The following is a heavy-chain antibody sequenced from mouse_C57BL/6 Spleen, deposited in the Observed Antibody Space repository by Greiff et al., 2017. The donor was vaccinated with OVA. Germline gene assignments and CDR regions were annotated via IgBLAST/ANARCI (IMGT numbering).Heavy chain of an antibody. V-gene: IGHV1-82*01. CDR1: GYAFSSSW. CDR2: IYPGDGDT. CDR3: ARYYGSSGNWYCDV. J-gene: IGHJ1*03. Sequence: QVQLQQSGPELVKPGASVKISCKASGYAFSSSWMNWVKQRPGKGLEWIGRIYPGDGDTNYNGKFKGKATLTADKSSSTAYMQLSSLTSEDSAVYFCARYYGSSGNWYCDVWGTGTTVTVSS. D-gene: IGHD1-1*01.